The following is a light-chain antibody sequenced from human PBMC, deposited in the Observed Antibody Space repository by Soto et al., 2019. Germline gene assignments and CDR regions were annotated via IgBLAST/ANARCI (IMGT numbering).Light chain of an antibody. V-gene: IGKV1-33*01. J-gene: IGKJ5*01. Sequence: DIHMTQSTSSLSASLGDRVTIACQASQDISNYLHWYQQKPGKAPKLLIYDASNLETGVPSRFSGSGSGTDFTFTISSLQPEDIATYYCQQYDNFPRAINFGQGTRLEIK. CDR1: QDISNY. CDR3: QQYDNFPRAIN. CDR2: DAS.